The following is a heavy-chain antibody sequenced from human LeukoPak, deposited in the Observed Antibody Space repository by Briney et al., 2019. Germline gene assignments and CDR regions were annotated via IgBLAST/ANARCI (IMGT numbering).Heavy chain of an antibody. CDR2: ISGSGGST. J-gene: IGHJ4*02. V-gene: IGHV3-23*01. D-gene: IGHD1-26*01. CDR3: AKDPTTITFWELLHQSYLDY. CDR1: GFTFSSYA. Sequence: PGGSLRLSCAASGFTFSSYAMSWVRQAPGKGLEWVSAISGSGGSTYYADSVKGRFTISRDNSKNTLYLQMNSLRAEDTAVYYCAKDPTTITFWELLHQSYLDYWGQGTLVTVSS.